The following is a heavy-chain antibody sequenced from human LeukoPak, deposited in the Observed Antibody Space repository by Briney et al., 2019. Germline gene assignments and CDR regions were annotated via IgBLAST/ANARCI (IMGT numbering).Heavy chain of an antibody. Sequence: SETLSLTCTVSGYSISSGYYWGWIRQPPGKGLEWIGSIYHSGSTYYNPSLKSRVTISVDTSKNQFSLKLSSVTAADTAVYYCAREIISGSSPDYDFDYWGQGTLVTVSS. CDR1: GYSISSGYY. CDR2: IYHSGST. D-gene: IGHD3-22*01. CDR3: AREIISGSSPDYDFDY. J-gene: IGHJ4*02. V-gene: IGHV4-38-2*02.